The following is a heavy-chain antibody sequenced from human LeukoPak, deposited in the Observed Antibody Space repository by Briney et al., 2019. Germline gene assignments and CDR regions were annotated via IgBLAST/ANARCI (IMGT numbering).Heavy chain of an antibody. CDR1: GFTFSTYA. Sequence: GGSLRLSCTASGFTFSTYAMSWVRQAPGEGLEWVSGISGSGGSTYYTDSVKGRFTISRDNSKNTLHLQMSSLRAEDTALYYCVKDRCDRTTCPEVWGQGTTVTVSS. V-gene: IGHV3-23*01. CDR3: VKDRCDRTTCPEV. D-gene: IGHD2-2*01. CDR2: ISGSGGST. J-gene: IGHJ6*02.